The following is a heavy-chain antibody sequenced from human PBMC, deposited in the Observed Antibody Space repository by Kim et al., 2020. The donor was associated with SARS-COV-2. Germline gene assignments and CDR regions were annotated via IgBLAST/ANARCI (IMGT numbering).Heavy chain of an antibody. D-gene: IGHD2-21*02. CDR2: IYYSGST. V-gene: IGHV4-59*01. CDR1: GGSISSYY. Sequence: SETLSLTCTVSGGSISSYYWSWIRQPPGKGLEWIGYIYYSGSTNYNPSLKSRVTISVDTSKNQFSLKLSSVTAADTAVYYCARETAYCGGDCYSGDAFDIWGQGTMVTVSS. CDR3: ARETAYCGGDCYSGDAFDI. J-gene: IGHJ3*02.